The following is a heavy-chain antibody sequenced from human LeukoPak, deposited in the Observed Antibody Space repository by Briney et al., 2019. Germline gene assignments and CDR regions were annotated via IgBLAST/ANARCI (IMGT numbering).Heavy chain of an antibody. CDR3: ARDHAFSYYYYYMDV. Sequence: GGSLRLSCEASGFSFSSYWMTWVRQPPGKGLEWVANINQDGSEKYYVDSVKGRFTISRDNAKNSLYLQMNSLRAEDTAVYYCARDHAFSYYYYYMDVWGKGTTVTVSS. CDR2: INQDGSEK. V-gene: IGHV3-7*01. CDR1: GFSFSSYW. D-gene: IGHD3-3*01. J-gene: IGHJ6*03.